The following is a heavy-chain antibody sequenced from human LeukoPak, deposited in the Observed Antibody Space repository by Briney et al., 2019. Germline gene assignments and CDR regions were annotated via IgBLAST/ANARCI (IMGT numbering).Heavy chain of an antibody. D-gene: IGHD3-22*01. CDR2: IYYSGST. J-gene: IGHJ4*02. Sequence: SETLSLTCTVSGGSISSYYWSWIRQPPGKGLEWTGYIYYSGSTNYNPSLKSRVTISVDTSKNQFSLKLSSVTAADTAAYYCARVEEDYDSSPIIDYWGQGTLVTVSS. CDR1: GGSISSYY. V-gene: IGHV4-59*01. CDR3: ARVEEDYDSSPIIDY.